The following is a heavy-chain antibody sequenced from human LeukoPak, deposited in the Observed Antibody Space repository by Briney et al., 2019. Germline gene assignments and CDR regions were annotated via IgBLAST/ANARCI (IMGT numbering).Heavy chain of an antibody. J-gene: IGHJ4*02. D-gene: IGHD3-16*02. CDR3: ATSDIWGSYRLFDY. Sequence: ASVKVSCKVSGYTLTELSMHWVRQAPGKGLEWMGGFDPEDGETIYAQKFQGRVTMTEDTSTDTAYMELSSLRSEDTAVYYCATSDIWGSYRLFDYWGQGTLVTVPS. CDR2: FDPEDGET. V-gene: IGHV1-24*01. CDR1: GYTLTELS.